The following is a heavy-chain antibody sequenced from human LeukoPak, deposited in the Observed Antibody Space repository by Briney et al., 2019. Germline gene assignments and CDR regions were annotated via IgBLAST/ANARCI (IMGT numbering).Heavy chain of an antibody. J-gene: IGHJ4*02. D-gene: IGHD1-26*01. CDR2: IYYSGST. V-gene: IGHV4-61*01. CDR3: ARAAYSGSYHSDY. Sequence: SETLSLTCTVSGGSVNSGSYYWNWIRQPPGKGLEWIGYIYYSGSTNYNPSLKSRVTISVDTSKNQFPLKLSSVTAADTAVYYCARAAYSGSYHSDYWGQGTLVTVSS. CDR1: GGSVNSGSYY.